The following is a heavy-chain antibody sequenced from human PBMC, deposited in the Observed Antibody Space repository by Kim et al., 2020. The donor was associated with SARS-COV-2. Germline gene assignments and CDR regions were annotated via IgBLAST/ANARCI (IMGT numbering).Heavy chain of an antibody. Sequence: TNSNPSLKSRVTISVDTSKNQFSLKLSSVTAADTAVYYCARRAMTGYYDYWGQGTLVTVSS. D-gene: IGHD3-9*01. J-gene: IGHJ4*02. CDR3: ARRAMTGYYDY. CDR2: T. V-gene: IGHV4-61*07.